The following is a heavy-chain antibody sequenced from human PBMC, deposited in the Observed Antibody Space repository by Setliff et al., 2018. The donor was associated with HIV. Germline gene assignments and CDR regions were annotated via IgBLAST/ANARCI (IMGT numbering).Heavy chain of an antibody. CDR1: GGSINSYY. CDR3: ARWGASGGRPDWHAFDM. V-gene: IGHV4-59*01. CDR2: IGYNGDT. J-gene: IGHJ3*02. D-gene: IGHD2-15*01. Sequence: PSETLSLTCTVSGGSINSYYWNWIRQSPGKGLEWIGYIGYNGDTSYNPSLNSRVTLSVDRSKNQFSLKLSSVSAADTAVYFCARWGASGGRPDWHAFDMWGQGTGVTVSS.